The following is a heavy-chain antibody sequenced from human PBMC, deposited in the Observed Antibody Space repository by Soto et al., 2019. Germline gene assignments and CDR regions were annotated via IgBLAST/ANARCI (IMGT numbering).Heavy chain of an antibody. Sequence: SETLSLTCSVSGASISSGCYYWSWIRQLPGKGLEWIGYIYYSGSTYYNPSLKSRVSISVDTSKNQFSLKLSSVTAADAAVHYCARAESTGLVAYWGQGTLVTVSS. CDR3: ARAESTGLVAY. V-gene: IGHV4-31*03. J-gene: IGHJ4*02. CDR1: GASISSGCYY. CDR2: IYYSGST. D-gene: IGHD2-8*02.